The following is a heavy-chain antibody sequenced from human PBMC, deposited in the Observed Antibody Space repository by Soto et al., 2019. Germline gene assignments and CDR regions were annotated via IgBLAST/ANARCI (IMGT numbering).Heavy chain of an antibody. J-gene: IGHJ6*02. V-gene: IGHV4-30-4*01. D-gene: IGHD6-13*01. Sequence: SETLSLTCTVSGGSISSGDYYWSWIRQPPGKGLEWIGYIYYSGGTYYNPSLKSRVTISVDTSKNQFSLKLSSVTAADTAVYYCARGVAAAGKDYYGMDVWGQGTTVTVSS. CDR3: ARGVAAAGKDYYGMDV. CDR1: GGSISSGDYY. CDR2: IYYSGGT.